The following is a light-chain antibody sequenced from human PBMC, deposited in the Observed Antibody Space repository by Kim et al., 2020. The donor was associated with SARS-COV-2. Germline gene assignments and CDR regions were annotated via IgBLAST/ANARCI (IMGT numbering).Light chain of an antibody. CDR2: WAS. CDR3: QQYYSTPRWT. Sequence: DIVMTQSPDSLAVCLGERATINCKSSQSVLYSSNNKNYLAWYQQKPGQPPKLLIYWASTRESGVPDRFSGSGSGTDFTLTISSLQAEDVAVYYCQQYYSTPRWTFGQGTKVDIK. J-gene: IGKJ1*01. CDR1: QSVLYSSNNKNY. V-gene: IGKV4-1*01.